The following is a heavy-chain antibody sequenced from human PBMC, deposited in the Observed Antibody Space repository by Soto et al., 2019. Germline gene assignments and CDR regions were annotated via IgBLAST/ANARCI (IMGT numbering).Heavy chain of an antibody. J-gene: IGHJ4*02. CDR3: ARGARTPYYYGSGSYVDY. V-gene: IGHV4-34*01. CDR1: GGSFSGYY. CDR2: INHSGST. D-gene: IGHD3-10*01. Sequence: SETLSLTCAVYGGSFSGYYWSWIRQPPGKGLEWIGEINHSGSTNYNPSLKSRVTISVDTSKNQFSLKLSSVTAADTAVYYCARGARTPYYYGSGSYVDYWGQGTLVTVSS.